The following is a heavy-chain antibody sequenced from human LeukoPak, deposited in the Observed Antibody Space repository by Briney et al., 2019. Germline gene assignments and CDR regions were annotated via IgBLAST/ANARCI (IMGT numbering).Heavy chain of an antibody. J-gene: IGHJ5*02. Sequence: GESLQISCKGSGYSFTSYWIGWVRQMPGKGLEWMGIIYPGDSDTRYSPSFQGQVTISADKSISTAYLQWSSLKASDTAIYYCARQELTEYNWFDPWGQGTLVTASS. CDR1: GYSFTSYW. CDR3: ARQELTEYNWFDP. V-gene: IGHV5-51*01. CDR2: IYPGDSDT. D-gene: IGHD1-26*01.